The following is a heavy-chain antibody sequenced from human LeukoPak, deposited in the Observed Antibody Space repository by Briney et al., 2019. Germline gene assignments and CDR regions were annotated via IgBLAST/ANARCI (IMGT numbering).Heavy chain of an antibody. Sequence: PSETLSLTCAVYGRSFSGYYWSWIRQPPGKGLEWIGEINHSGSTNYNPSLKSRVTISVDTSKDQFSLKLSSVTAADTAVYYRARSRGRSGYSYGSRLFYFDYWGQGTLVTVSS. J-gene: IGHJ4*02. CDR1: GRSFSGYY. CDR3: ARSRGRSGYSYGSRLFYFDY. D-gene: IGHD5-18*01. V-gene: IGHV4-34*01. CDR2: INHSGST.